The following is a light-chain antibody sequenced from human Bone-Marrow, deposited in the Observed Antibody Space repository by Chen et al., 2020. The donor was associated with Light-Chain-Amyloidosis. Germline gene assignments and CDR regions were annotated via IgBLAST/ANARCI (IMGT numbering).Light chain of an antibody. J-gene: IGLJ2*01. Sequence: QSALTQPASVSGSPGQSITISCTGTNSDVCVHNWVSWYQQSPGNAPKVLIYGGSNRPSGVSNRFSGSKSGNAASLTISGIQADDEADYYCSSDVDGTTWVFGGGTKLTVL. CDR2: GGS. CDR1: NSDVCVHNW. CDR3: SSDVDGTTWV. V-gene: IGLV2-14*03.